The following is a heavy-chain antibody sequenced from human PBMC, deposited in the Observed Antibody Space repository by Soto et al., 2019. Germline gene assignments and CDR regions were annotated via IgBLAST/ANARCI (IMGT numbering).Heavy chain of an antibody. CDR1: GGSFSGYY. J-gene: IGHJ6*02. Sequence: PSETLSLTCAVYGGSFSGYYWSWIRQPPGKGLEWIGEINHSGSTNYNPSLKSRVTISVDTSKNQFSLKLSSVTAADTAVYYCARGSSWYGNYYYYGMDVWGQGTTVTVSS. CDR3: ARGSSWYGNYYYYGMDV. CDR2: INHSGST. D-gene: IGHD6-13*01. V-gene: IGHV4-34*01.